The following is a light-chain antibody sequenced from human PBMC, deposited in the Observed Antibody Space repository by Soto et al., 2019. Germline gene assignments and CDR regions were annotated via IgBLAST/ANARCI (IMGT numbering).Light chain of an antibody. Sequence: EIVLTQSPGTLSLSPGERATLSCRASQSVSSYLAWFQQKPGQAPRLLIYGASSRATGIPDRFSGSGSGTDFTLTISRLEPEDSAVYYCQQYIDAVRTFGQGTKVDIK. CDR2: GAS. V-gene: IGKV3-20*01. CDR3: QQYIDAVRT. CDR1: QSVSSY. J-gene: IGKJ1*01.